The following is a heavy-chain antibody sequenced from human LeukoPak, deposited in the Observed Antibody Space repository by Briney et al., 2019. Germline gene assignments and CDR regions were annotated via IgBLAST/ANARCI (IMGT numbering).Heavy chain of an antibody. D-gene: IGHD2-15*01. CDR2: IRTKPNSYTT. Sequence: PGGSLRLSCAASGFDFSDFYMHWVRQASGTGLEWVGLIRTKPNSYTTVYAASVKGRFTISRDDSKNTAYLQMNSLKAEDTAVYYCTRQHCSGGTCSYVDYWGQGTLVTVSS. J-gene: IGHJ4*02. CDR1: GFDFSDFY. V-gene: IGHV3-73*01. CDR3: TRQHCSGGTCSYVDY.